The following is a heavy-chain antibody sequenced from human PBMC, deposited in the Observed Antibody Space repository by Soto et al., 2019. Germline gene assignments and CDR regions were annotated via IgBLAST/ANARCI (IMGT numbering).Heavy chain of an antibody. Sequence: GGSLRLSCAASGFTFTNFAMHWVRQAPGKGLEWVANIKQDGSEKYYVDSVKGRFTISRDNAENSLYLQMNSLRAEDTAVYYCAKYGGPAANYYYFDYWGQGTLVTVSS. CDR3: AKYGGPAANYYYFDY. D-gene: IGHD2-2*01. V-gene: IGHV3-7*01. CDR1: GFTFTNFA. CDR2: IKQDGSEK. J-gene: IGHJ4*02.